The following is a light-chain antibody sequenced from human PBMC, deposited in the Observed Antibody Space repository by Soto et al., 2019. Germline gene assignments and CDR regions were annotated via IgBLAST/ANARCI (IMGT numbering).Light chain of an antibody. CDR2: EVS. CDR3: SSYAGSNNPYV. V-gene: IGLV2-8*01. Sequence: SALTQPPSAAGAPGQAVTISCPGTSSDVGGYNYVSWYQQHPGKAPKLMIYEVSKRPSGVPDRFSGSKSGNTASLTVSGLQAEDEADYYCSSYAGSNNPYVFGTGTKVTVL. J-gene: IGLJ1*01. CDR1: SSDVGGYNY.